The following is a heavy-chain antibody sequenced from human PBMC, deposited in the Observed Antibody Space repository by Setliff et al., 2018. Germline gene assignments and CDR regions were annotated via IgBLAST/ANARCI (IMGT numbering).Heavy chain of an antibody. V-gene: IGHV4-59*11. CDR1: GGSISSHY. CDR2: IYYSGST. Sequence: SETLSLTCTVSGGSISSHYWSWIRQPPGKGLEWIGSIYYSGSTNYNPSLKSRVTISVDTSKNQFSLKLSSVTAADTAVYYCARVVLRVYNWLDPWGQGTLVTV. CDR3: ARVVLRVYNWLDP. D-gene: IGHD2-2*01. J-gene: IGHJ5*02.